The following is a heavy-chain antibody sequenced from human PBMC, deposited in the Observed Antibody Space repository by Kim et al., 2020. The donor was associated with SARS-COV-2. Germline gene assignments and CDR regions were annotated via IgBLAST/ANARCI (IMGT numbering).Heavy chain of an antibody. D-gene: IGHD6-13*01. CDR3: ARGVIAAAGIDY. V-gene: IGHV3-11*01. J-gene: IGHJ4*02. Sequence: YDADSVKGRFTISRDNAKNSLYLQMNSLRAEDTAVYYCARGVIAAAGIDYWGQGTLVTVSS.